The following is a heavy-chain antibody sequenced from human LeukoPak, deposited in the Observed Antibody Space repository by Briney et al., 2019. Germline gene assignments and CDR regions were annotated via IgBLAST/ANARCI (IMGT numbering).Heavy chain of an antibody. CDR1: AFTFSSYA. Sequence: GGSLRLSCAASAFTFSSYAMSWVRQAPGKGLEWVSAISGSGATTYYADSVKGRFTISRDNSNNTVYLQMNSLRAEDTAVYYCAKDQSRVGASDPFDYWGQGMQVGVSS. V-gene: IGHV3-23*01. CDR3: AKDQSRVGASDPFDY. D-gene: IGHD1-26*01. CDR2: ISGSGATT. J-gene: IGHJ4*02.